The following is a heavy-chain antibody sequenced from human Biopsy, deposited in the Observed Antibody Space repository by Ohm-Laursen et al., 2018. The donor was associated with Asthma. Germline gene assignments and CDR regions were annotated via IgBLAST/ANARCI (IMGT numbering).Heavy chain of an antibody. V-gene: IGHV3-15*01. CDR1: GFTFSNAW. CDR2: IKSKTDGGTT. J-gene: IGHJ4*02. CDR3: TTGIDY. Sequence: SLRLSCAATGFTFSNAWMSWVRQAPGKGLEWVVRIKSKTDGGTTDYAAPVKGRFTISRDDSKNTLYLQMNSLKTEDTAVYYCTTGIDYWGQGTLVTVSS.